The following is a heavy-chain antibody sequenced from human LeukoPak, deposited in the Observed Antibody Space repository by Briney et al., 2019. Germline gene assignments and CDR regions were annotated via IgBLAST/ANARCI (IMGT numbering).Heavy chain of an antibody. CDR3: ARYSSSFNDAFDI. CDR2: IYYSGST. Sequence: SETLSLTCTVSGGSISSYYWSWIRQPSGKGLGWIGYIYYSGSTNYNPSLKSRVTISVDTSKNQFSLKLSSVTAADTAVYYCARYSSSFNDAFDIWGQGTMVTVSS. CDR1: GGSISSYY. D-gene: IGHD6-13*01. V-gene: IGHV4-59*08. J-gene: IGHJ3*02.